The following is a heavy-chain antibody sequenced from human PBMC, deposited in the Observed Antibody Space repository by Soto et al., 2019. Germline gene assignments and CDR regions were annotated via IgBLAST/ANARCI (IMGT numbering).Heavy chain of an antibody. V-gene: IGHV4-30-4*01. D-gene: IGHD3-3*01. J-gene: IGHJ6*02. CDR2: IYYSGST. CDR3: ARERTIFGVANPENYYYYGMDF. CDR1: GGSISSGDYY. Sequence: SETLSLTCTVSGGSISSGDYYWSWIRQPPGKGLEWIGYIYYSGSTYYNPSLKSRVTISVDTSKNQFSLKLSSVTAADTAVYYCARERTIFGVANPENYYYYGMDFWGQGTTVTVSS.